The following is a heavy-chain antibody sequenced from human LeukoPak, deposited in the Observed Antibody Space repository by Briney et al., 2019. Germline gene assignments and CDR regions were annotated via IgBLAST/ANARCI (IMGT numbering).Heavy chain of an antibody. J-gene: IGHJ6*02. D-gene: IGHD1-26*01. CDR2: ISYDGSNK. Sequence: GGSLRLSCTASGFPFSSYAMHWVRQAPGKGLEWVAVISYDGSNKYYADSVKGRFTISRDNSKNTLYLQMNSLRAEDTAVYYCARDDGEPRPLVVGYYGMDVWGQGTTVTVSS. V-gene: IGHV3-30-3*01. CDR3: ARDDGEPRPLVVGYYGMDV. CDR1: GFPFSSYA.